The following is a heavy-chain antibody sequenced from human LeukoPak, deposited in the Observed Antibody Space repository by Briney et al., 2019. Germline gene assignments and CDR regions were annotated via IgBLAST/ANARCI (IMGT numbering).Heavy chain of an antibody. V-gene: IGHV4-4*07. Sequence: SETLSLTCIVSGGAISSYYWNWIRQPAGKGLEWIGRIYTSGSTNYNPSLKSRVTMSVDTSKNQFSLKLSSVTAADTAVYYCARESGLLGSGSYYNFDYWGQGTLVTVSS. CDR2: IYTSGST. CDR1: GGAISSYY. CDR3: ARESGLLGSGSYYNFDY. D-gene: IGHD3-10*01. J-gene: IGHJ4*02.